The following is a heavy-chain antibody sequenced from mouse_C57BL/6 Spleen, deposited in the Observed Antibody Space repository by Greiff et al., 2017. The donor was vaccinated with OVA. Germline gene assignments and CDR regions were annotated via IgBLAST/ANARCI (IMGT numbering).Heavy chain of an antibody. J-gene: IGHJ2*01. V-gene: IGHV1-78*01. CDR2: IYPRDGST. Sequence: VQLQQSDAELVKPGASVKISCKVSGYTFTDHTIHWMKQRPEQGLEWIGYIYPRDGSTKYNEKFKGKATLTADKSSSTAYMQLSSLTSEDSAVYYCARGGFITTVVAFDYWGQGTTLTVSS. CDR1: GYTFTDHT. CDR3: ARGGFITTVVAFDY. D-gene: IGHD1-1*01.